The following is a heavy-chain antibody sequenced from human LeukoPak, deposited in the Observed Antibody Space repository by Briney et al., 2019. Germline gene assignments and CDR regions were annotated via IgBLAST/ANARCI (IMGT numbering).Heavy chain of an antibody. V-gene: IGHV3-7*01. Sequence: PGGSLRLSCAASGFSFSSYWMSWVRQAPGKGLEWVANIKQDGSEKYYVDSVKGRFTISRDNAKNSLYLQMNSLRAEDTAVYYCARDHAQEQLAAAGLGMDVWGQGTTVTVSS. CDR3: ARDHAQEQLAAAGLGMDV. CDR2: IKQDGSEK. J-gene: IGHJ6*02. CDR1: GFSFSSYW. D-gene: IGHD6-13*01.